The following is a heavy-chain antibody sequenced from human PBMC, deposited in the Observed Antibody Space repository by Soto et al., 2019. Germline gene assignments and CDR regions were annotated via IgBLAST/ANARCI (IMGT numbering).Heavy chain of an antibody. CDR2: IYYSGST. J-gene: IGHJ4*02. Sequence: SETLSLTFTVSGGSISSYYWSWIRQPPGKGLEWIGYIYYSGSTNYNPSLKSRVTISVDTSKNQFSLKLSSVTAADTAVYYCARGVDYCSGGSCYRSFDYWGQGTLVTVSS. CDR3: ARGVDYCSGGSCYRSFDY. D-gene: IGHD2-15*01. CDR1: GGSISSYY. V-gene: IGHV4-59*01.